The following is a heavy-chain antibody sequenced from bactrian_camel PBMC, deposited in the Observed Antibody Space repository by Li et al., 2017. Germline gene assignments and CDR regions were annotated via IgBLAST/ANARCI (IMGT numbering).Heavy chain of an antibody. CDR2: IKGGGLTT. D-gene: IGHD1*01. CDR1: GFTFSAYW. J-gene: IGHJ4*01. V-gene: IGHV3S1*01. Sequence: HVQLVESGGGLVQPGGSLRLSCAASGFTFSAYWMYWVRQAPGKGLEWVSAIKGGGLTTGYADSVKGRFIISRDNAKKLTFLQMNDLKIEDSGVYFCADAAYAHWGQGTQVTVS. CDR3: ADAAYAH.